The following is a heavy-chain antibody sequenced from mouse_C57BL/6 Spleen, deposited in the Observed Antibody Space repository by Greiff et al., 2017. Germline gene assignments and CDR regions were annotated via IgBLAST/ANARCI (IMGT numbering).Heavy chain of an antibody. J-gene: IGHJ4*01. Sequence: EVQLQQSGAELVKPGASVKLSCTASGFNIKDYYMHWVKQRTEQGLEWIGRIDPEDGETKYAPKFKGKATITAATSSNTAYLQLSSLTSEDTAVYYCDGYYGGDYAMDYWGQGTSVTVSS. CDR3: DGYYGGDYAMDY. D-gene: IGHD2-3*01. CDR2: IDPEDGET. CDR1: GFNIKDYY. V-gene: IGHV14-2*01.